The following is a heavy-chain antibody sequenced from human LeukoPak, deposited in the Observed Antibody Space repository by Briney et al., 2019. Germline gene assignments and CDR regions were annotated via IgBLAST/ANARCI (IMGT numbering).Heavy chain of an antibody. CDR3: ARVGSAAAGTNYYFDY. J-gene: IGHJ4*02. V-gene: IGHV4-59*01. D-gene: IGHD6-13*01. Sequence: SETLSLTCTVSGGSIIGYYWSWIRQPPGKGLEWIGYIYYSGSTNYNPSLKSRVTISVDTSKNQFSLKLSSVTAADTAVYYCARVGSAAAGTNYYFDYWGQGTLVTVSS. CDR2: IYYSGST. CDR1: GGSIIGYY.